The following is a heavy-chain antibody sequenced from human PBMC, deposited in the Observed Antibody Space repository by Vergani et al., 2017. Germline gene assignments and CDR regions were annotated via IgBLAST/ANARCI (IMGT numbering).Heavy chain of an antibody. Sequence: QLQLQESGSGLVKPSQTLSLTCAVSGGSISSGGYSWSWIRQPPGKGLEWIGDIYHSGRTYYNPSLKSRVTISVDRSKNQFSLKLSSVTAADTAVYYCARGYYYDSSGFAVWGQGTTVTVSS. V-gene: IGHV4-30-2*01. CDR1: GGSISSGGYS. D-gene: IGHD3-22*01. CDR2: IYHSGRT. CDR3: ARGYYYDSSGFAV. J-gene: IGHJ6*02.